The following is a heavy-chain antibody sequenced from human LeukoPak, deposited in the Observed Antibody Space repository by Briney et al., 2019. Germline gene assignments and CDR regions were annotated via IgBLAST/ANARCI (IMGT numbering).Heavy chain of an antibody. CDR2: ISGSGGST. CDR1: GFTFSSYG. Sequence: GGSLRLSCAASGFTFSSYGMSWVRQAPGKGLEWISGISGSGGSTYYADSVKGRFTVSRDNSNNRLYLQMSGLTAADTAVYYCAKDRSIGTYYTFDHWGQGTLVTVSS. V-gene: IGHV3-23*01. CDR3: AKDRSIGTYYTFDH. D-gene: IGHD1-26*01. J-gene: IGHJ4*02.